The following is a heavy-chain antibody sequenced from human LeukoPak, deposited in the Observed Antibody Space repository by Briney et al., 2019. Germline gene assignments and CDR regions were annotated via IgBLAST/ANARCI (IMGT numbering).Heavy chain of an antibody. D-gene: IGHD2-2*01. CDR1: GFTFTKCA. Sequence: GGSLRLSCVASGFTFTKCAMSWIRQAPGKGLEWVAIITATGDTAYYADSVKGRFTISRDNSRNTVYMQMDSLRAEDTAVYYCARGGVVPAPMYYFDYWGQGTLVTVSS. CDR2: ITATGDTA. CDR3: ARGGVVPAPMYYFDY. J-gene: IGHJ4*02. V-gene: IGHV3-23*01.